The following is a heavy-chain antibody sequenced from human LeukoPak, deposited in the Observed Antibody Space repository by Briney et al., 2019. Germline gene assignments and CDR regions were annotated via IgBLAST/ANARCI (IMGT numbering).Heavy chain of an antibody. CDR1: GLTFSDYY. D-gene: IGHD3-22*01. Sequence: GGSLRLSCAASGLTFSDYYMSWIRQAPGKGLEWVSYISSSGSTIYYADSVKGRFTISRDNAKNSLYLQMNSLRAEDTAVYYCARAPDYYDSSGYFGYWGQGTLVTVSS. J-gene: IGHJ4*02. CDR3: ARAPDYYDSSGYFGY. CDR2: ISSSGSTI. V-gene: IGHV3-11*01.